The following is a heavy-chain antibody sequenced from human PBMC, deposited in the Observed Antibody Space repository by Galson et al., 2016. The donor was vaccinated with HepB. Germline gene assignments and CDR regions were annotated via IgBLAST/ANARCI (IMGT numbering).Heavy chain of an antibody. CDR2: INAGNGST. D-gene: IGHD2-2*01. Sequence: SVKVSCKASGYTFSNYAMHWVRQAPGQRLEWMGWINAGNGSTKYSQKFQGRVTITRDTSASTAYMELSSLRSEDTAVYYCARGVYIVVVQAAFYYYYGFDVWGQGTTVTVSS. CDR3: ARGVYIVVVQAAFYYYYGFDV. J-gene: IGHJ6*02. V-gene: IGHV1-3*01. CDR1: GYTFSNYA.